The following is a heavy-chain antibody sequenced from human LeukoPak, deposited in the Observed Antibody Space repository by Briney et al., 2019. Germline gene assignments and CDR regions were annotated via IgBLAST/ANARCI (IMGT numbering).Heavy chain of an antibody. CDR3: ARSRYGVVGF. CDR2: ISSSGSTI. V-gene: IGHV3-48*03. Sequence: GGSLRLSCAASGFTFSSYEMNWVRQAPGKGLEWVSYISSSGSTICYADSVKGRFTISRDNAKNSLYLQMNSLRAEDTAVYYCARSRYGVVGFWGQGTLVTVSS. D-gene: IGHD4-17*01. CDR1: GFTFSSYE. J-gene: IGHJ4*02.